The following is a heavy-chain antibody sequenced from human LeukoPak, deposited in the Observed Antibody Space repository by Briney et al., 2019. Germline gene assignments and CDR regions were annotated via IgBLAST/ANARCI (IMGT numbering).Heavy chain of an antibody. Sequence: SETLSLTCNVSGGSISSSSYYWGWIRQPPGKGLEWIGSIYYSGSTYYNPSLQSRLIISVDTSKNEFSLKLSSVTAADTAVYFCARQITYFYDSSGYSTDYWGQGTLVTVSS. J-gene: IGHJ4*02. V-gene: IGHV4-39*01. D-gene: IGHD3-22*01. CDR2: IYYSGST. CDR3: ARQITYFYDSSGYSTDY. CDR1: GGSISSSSYY.